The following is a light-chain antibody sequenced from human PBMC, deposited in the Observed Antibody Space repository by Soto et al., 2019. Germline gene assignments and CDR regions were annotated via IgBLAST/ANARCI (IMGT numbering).Light chain of an antibody. CDR1: QSVSSY. J-gene: IGKJ4*01. V-gene: IGKV3-11*01. Sequence: EIVLTQSPATLSLSPGERATVSCRASQSVSSYLAWYQQKPGQAPRLLIYDASNRATGSPARFSGSGSGTDFTLTISSLEPEDFAVYYCQQRSNWPRLTFGGGTKVEIK. CDR2: DAS. CDR3: QQRSNWPRLT.